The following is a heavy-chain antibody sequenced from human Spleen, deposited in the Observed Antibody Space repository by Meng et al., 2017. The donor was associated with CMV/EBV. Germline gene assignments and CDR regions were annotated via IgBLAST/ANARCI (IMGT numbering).Heavy chain of an antibody. CDR1: GYTFTSYA. Sequence: QVQLGQSGSELKKPGASVTVSCEASGYTFTSYAVNWVRQAPGQGLEWMGWINTHTGNPTYAQGFTGRFVFSLDTSVSTAYLHISSLKADDTAVYYCVRGGSYPDSWGPGTLVTVSS. CDR3: VRGGSYPDS. D-gene: IGHD1-26*01. J-gene: IGHJ4*02. CDR2: INTHTGNP. V-gene: IGHV7-4-1*02.